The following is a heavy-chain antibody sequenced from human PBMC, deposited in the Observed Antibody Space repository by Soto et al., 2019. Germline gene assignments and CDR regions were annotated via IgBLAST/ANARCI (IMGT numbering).Heavy chain of an antibody. J-gene: IGHJ1*01. Sequence: QVQLVQSGAEVKKPGSSVKVSCKASGGTFSSYAISWVRQAPGQGLEWMGGIIPIFGTANYAQKFQGRVTIXXDXSXXTAYMERSSLRSEDTAVYYCARIQQQLVRRGYFQHWGQGTLVTVSS. CDR1: GGTFSSYA. CDR2: IIPIFGTA. D-gene: IGHD6-13*01. V-gene: IGHV1-69*12. CDR3: ARIQQQLVRRGYFQH.